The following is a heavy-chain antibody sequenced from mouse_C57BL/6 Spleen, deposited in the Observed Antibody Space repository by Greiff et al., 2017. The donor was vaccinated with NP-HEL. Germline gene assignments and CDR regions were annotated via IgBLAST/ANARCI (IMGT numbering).Heavy chain of an antibody. CDR3: ARGGVYDSSGYAMDY. CDR2: IYPGSGST. CDR1: GYTFTSYW. D-gene: IGHD2-4*01. J-gene: IGHJ4*01. Sequence: QVQLKESGAELVKPGASVKMSCKASGYTFTSYWITWVKQRPGQGLEWIGDIYPGSGSTNYNEKFKSKATLTVDTSSSTAYMQLSSLTSEDSAVYYCARGGVYDSSGYAMDYWGQGTSVTVSS. V-gene: IGHV1-55*01.